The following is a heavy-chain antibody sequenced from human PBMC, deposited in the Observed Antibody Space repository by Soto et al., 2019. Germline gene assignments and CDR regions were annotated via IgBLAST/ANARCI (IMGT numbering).Heavy chain of an antibody. Sequence: QVHLQESGPGLVKPSETLSLTCTVSGGSINNHYWSWIRQPPGKGLECIGYIYYTGSTNYIPSLKSRVTMSVDTSKNQCSLNLTSLTAADTAIYYCARANWYSEYWGQGTLVTVSS. D-gene: IGHD7-27*01. CDR2: IYYTGST. V-gene: IGHV4-59*11. CDR3: ARANWYSEY. CDR1: GGSINNHY. J-gene: IGHJ4*02.